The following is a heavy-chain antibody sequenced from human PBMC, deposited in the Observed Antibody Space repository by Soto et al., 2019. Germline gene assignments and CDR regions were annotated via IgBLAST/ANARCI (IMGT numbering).Heavy chain of an antibody. CDR3: AKNYFFDS. V-gene: IGHV3-23*01. Sequence: QPGGSLRLSCAASGFTFSSYAMSWARQAPGKGLEWVSSIGVSSDAYYADSGKGRFTISRDNSRNTLYLQMNSLRAEDTALYYCAKNYFFDSWGQGTLVTVSS. CDR1: GFTFSSYA. CDR2: IGVSSDA. J-gene: IGHJ4*02.